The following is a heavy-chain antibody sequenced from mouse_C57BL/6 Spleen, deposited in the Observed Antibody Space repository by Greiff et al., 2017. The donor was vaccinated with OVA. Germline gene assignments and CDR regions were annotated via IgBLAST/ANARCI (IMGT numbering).Heavy chain of an antibody. Sequence: DVMLVESGEGLVKPGGSLKLSCAASGFTFSSYAMSWVRQTPEKRLEWVAYISSGGDYIYYADTVKGRFTISRDNARNTLYLQMSSLKSEDTAMYYCTREGVYYDTRYAMDYWGQGTSVTVSS. J-gene: IGHJ4*01. D-gene: IGHD2-4*01. CDR2: ISSGGDYI. CDR3: TREGVYYDTRYAMDY. V-gene: IGHV5-9-1*02. CDR1: GFTFSSYA.